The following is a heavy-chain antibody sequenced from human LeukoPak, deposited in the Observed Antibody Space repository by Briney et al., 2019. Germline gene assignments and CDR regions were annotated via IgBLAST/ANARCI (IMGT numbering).Heavy chain of an antibody. J-gene: IGHJ3*01. CDR1: GFTFTTYW. CDR3: VRDLSPAYGGHYYDAFDF. Sequence: GGPLRLSCAPSGFTFTTYWMVWVRQAPGKGLEWVANIKRDGSVKYYVDSVKDRFTISRDNAKNSLYLQMNSLRAEDTALYYCVRDLSPAYGGHYYDAFDFWGQGTMVTVSS. D-gene: IGHD4-23*01. CDR2: IKRDGSVK. V-gene: IGHV3-7*01.